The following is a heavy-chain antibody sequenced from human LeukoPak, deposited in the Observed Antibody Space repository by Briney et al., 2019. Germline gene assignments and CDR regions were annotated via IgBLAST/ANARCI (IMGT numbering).Heavy chain of an antibody. D-gene: IGHD6-6*01. J-gene: IGHJ4*02. V-gene: IGHV3-30*02. CDR1: GFTFSSYG. Sequence: GGSLRLSCAASGFTFSSYGMHWVRQAPGKGLEWVAFIRYDGSNKYYADSVKGRFTISRDNSKNTLYLQMNSLRAEDTAVYYCAKDESGKAARHFDYWGQGTLVTVSS. CDR2: IRYDGSNK. CDR3: AKDESGKAARHFDY.